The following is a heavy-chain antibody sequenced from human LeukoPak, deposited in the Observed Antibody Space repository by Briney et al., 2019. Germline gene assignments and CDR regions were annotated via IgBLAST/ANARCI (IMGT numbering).Heavy chain of an antibody. J-gene: IGHJ4*02. CDR3: ARASGYSGYDPFDY. CDR1: GFTVSSNY. Sequence: GGSLRLSCSASGFTVSSNYMSFVPKAPGNGLNTITVIYSGANTYYADYVKRRFTTSRDHSKNTLYLQMNTMRAEDTAVYYCARASGYSGYDPFDYWGQGTLVTVSS. V-gene: IGHV3-53*01. D-gene: IGHD5-12*01. CDR2: IYSGANT.